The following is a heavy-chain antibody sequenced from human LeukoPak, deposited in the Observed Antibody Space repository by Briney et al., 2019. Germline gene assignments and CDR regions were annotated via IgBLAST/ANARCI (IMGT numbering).Heavy chain of an antibody. D-gene: IGHD3-22*01. V-gene: IGHV3-23*01. CDR2: ISGSGGST. CDR1: GFTFSSYW. Sequence: GGSLRLSCAASGFTFSSYWMSWVRQAPGKGLEWVSAISGSGGSTYYADSVKGRFTISRDNSKNTLYLQMNSLRAEDTAVYSCAKMSKYYYDSSGYFDYWGQGALVTVSS. CDR3: AKMSKYYYDSSGYFDY. J-gene: IGHJ4*02.